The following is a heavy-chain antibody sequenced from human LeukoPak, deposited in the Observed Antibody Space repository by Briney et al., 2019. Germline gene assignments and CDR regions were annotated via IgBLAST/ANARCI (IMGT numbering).Heavy chain of an antibody. CDR2: INPNSGGT. CDR3: ARAFSQISPFDY. CDR1: GYTFTGYY. J-gene: IGHJ4*02. V-gene: IGHV1-2*02. Sequence: GASVKVSCMASGYTFTGYYMHEVRQTPGQGLEWMGWINPNSGGTNYAQKFQGRVTMTRDTSISTAYMELSRLRSDDTAVYYCARAFSQISPFDYWGQGTLVTVSS. D-gene: IGHD2/OR15-2a*01.